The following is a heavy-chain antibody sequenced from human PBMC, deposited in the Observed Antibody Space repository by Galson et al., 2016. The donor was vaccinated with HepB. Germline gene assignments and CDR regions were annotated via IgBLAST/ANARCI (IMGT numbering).Heavy chain of an antibody. D-gene: IGHD5-12*01. CDR3: ARAQSSGYDYSSWHFDL. CDR1: GFNISSNY. CDR2: IYRGGTT. Sequence: SLRLSCAASGFNISSNYMSWVRQAPGKGLEWVSIIYRGGTTYYADSLKGRFTISRDISKNTLSLQMNSLRAGDTAVYYCARAQSSGYDYSSWHFDLWGRGTLVTVSS. J-gene: IGHJ2*01. V-gene: IGHV3-53*01.